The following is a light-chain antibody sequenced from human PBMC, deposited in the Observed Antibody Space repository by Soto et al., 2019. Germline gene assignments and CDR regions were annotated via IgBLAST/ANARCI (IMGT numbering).Light chain of an antibody. CDR3: QQYNSYWT. J-gene: IGKJ1*01. CDR2: DAS. V-gene: IGKV1-5*01. Sequence: DIQMTQSPSTLSASVGDRVTITCRASQSIARWVAWYQQKPGKAPKLLIYDASNLESGVPSRFSGSGSGTEFTLTIISLQPDDFATYYCQQYNSYWTFGPGTQVEIK. CDR1: QSIARW.